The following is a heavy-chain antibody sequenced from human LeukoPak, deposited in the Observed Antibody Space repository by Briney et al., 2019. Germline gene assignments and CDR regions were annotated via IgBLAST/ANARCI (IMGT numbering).Heavy chain of an antibody. CDR1: GFIVNINY. CDR3: ARAHFLDL. J-gene: IGHJ4*02. D-gene: IGHD3-3*02. Sequence: GGSLRLSCAASGFIVNINYMNWVRQAPGKGLQWVSGIHSAGYTSYADSVKSRFTISRDNSKNTIYLQMSNLRAEDTAVYFCARAHFLDLWGQGSLVTVSS. CDR2: IHSAGYT. V-gene: IGHV3-66*01.